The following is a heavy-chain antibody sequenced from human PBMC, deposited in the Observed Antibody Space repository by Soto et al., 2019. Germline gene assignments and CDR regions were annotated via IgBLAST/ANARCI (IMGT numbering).Heavy chain of an antibody. J-gene: IGHJ6*02. V-gene: IGHV4-59*01. Sequence: ETLSLTCRVSTGSINGYYWNWIRQSPGKGLEWIAFIYSSGSTNYNPSLKSRATISVDRSKNQVSLKLTSVTAADTAVYYCARGKRDSTSCLDVWGQGTTVTVSS. CDR1: TGSINGYY. CDR3: ARGKRDSTSCLDV. D-gene: IGHD2-2*01. CDR2: IYSSGST.